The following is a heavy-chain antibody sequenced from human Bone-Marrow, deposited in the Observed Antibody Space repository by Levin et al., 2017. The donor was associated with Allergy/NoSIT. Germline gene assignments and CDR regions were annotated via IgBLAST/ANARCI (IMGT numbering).Heavy chain of an antibody. CDR1: GGSFSGYY. CDR2: TDQFGGT. Sequence: RSGGSLRLSCAVSGGSFSGYYWSWIRQSPGKGLEWIGQTDQFGGTNYNPSLNSRVTISVDTSKNQFSLQLTSVTAADTAVYYCARRGVTRAGTYENYFYYYYMDAWAKGTTVTVSS. V-gene: IGHV4-34*01. D-gene: IGHD3-10*01. CDR3: ARRGVTRAGTYENYFYYYYMDA. J-gene: IGHJ6*03.